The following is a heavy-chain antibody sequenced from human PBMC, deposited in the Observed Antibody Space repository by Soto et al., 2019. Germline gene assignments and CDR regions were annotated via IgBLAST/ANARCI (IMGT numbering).Heavy chain of an antibody. CDR2: MNPNSGNT. D-gene: IGHD6-19*01. CDR3: GRSESGWYFYYYYYMDV. CDR1: GYTFTSYD. Sequence: ASVKVSCKASGYTFTSYDINWVRQATGQGLEWMGWMNPNSGNTGYAQKFQGRVTMTRNTSISTAYMELSSLRSEDTAVYYCGRSESGWYFYYYYYMDVWGKGTTVTVSS. V-gene: IGHV1-8*01. J-gene: IGHJ6*03.